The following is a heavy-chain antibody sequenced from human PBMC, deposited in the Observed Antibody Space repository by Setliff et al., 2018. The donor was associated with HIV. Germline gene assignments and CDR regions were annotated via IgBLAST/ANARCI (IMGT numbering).Heavy chain of an antibody. CDR2: IYTSGST. J-gene: IGHJ6*02. V-gene: IGHV4-61*02. CDR3: ARDRIVVVPAAISYYSYGMDV. CDR1: GGSISSGSYY. Sequence: SETLSLTCTVSGGSISSGSYYWSWIRQPAGKGLEWIGRIYTSGSTTYNPSLKSRVTISVDTSKNQFSLKLSSVTAADTAVYYCARDRIVVVPAAISYYSYGMDVWGQGTTVTVSS. D-gene: IGHD2-2*01.